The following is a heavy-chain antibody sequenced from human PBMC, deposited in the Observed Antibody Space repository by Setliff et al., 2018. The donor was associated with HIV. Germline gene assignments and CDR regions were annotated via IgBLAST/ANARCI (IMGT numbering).Heavy chain of an antibody. V-gene: IGHV4-38-2*01. Sequence: PSETLSLTCAVSGYSISSGYYWGWIRQPPGRGLEWIGEVYHTGSTNYNPSLKSRVITSIDKSKNQFSLKIDSVTAADTAVYYCARRPLFGVVIASVAKMEFDYWGQGTLVTVSS. CDR3: ARRPLFGVVIASVAKMEFDY. J-gene: IGHJ4*02. CDR1: GYSISSGYY. D-gene: IGHD3-3*01. CDR2: VYHTGST.